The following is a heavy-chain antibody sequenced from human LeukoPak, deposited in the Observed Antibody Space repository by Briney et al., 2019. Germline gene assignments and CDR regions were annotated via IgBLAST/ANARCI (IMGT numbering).Heavy chain of an antibody. CDR1: GYSFTTYW. CDR3: ASGYYSTYFDY. D-gene: IGHD3-3*01. CDR2: IYPGDSDT. V-gene: IGHV5-51*01. Sequence: PGESLKISCKGSGYSFTTYWIGWVRQMPGKGLEWMGIIYPGDSDTRYSPSFQGQVTISAGKSITTAYLQWSSLNASDTAMYYCASGYYSTYFDYWGQGTLVTVSS. J-gene: IGHJ4*02.